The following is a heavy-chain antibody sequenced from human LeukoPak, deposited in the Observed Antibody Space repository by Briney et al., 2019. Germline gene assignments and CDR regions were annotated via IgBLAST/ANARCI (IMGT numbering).Heavy chain of an antibody. CDR2: ITYDGSEK. D-gene: IGHD3-10*02. CDR3: AKDLFWAVDY. CDR1: GFAFSSYG. Sequence: PGGSLRLSCAAPGFAFSSYGMHWVRQAPGKGLEWVAVITYDGSEKYYAGSVRGRFTISRDISKNTLYLQMNSLRAEDTAVYFCAKDLFWAVDYWGQGTLVTVSS. J-gene: IGHJ4*02. V-gene: IGHV3-30*18.